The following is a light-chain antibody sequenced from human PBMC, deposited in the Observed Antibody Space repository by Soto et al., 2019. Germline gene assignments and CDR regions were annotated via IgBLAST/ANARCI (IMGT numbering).Light chain of an antibody. Sequence: EVVLTQSPATLSLSPGERATLSCRASESIGNYLAWYQQKLGQAPKLLIYDASHRAIGIPGSFSGDGSWTDFTLTISSLEPEDFAVDYCQWRSDGPPRLTFGGGTKVEIK. CDR1: ESIGNY. J-gene: IGKJ4*01. CDR3: QWRSDGPPRLT. V-gene: IGKV3-11*01. CDR2: DAS.